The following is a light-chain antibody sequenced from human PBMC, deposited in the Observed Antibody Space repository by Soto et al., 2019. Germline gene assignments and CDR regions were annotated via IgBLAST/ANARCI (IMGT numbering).Light chain of an antibody. CDR3: QQYNNWWT. Sequence: EIVMTQSPATLSVSPGERATLSCRASQSVNNNFAWYQQKPGQAPRLLIYGASTRATGIPARFSGSVSGSDFTLTISSLQSEDFAIYYCQQYNNWWTFGQGTKVEIK. CDR2: GAS. J-gene: IGKJ1*01. V-gene: IGKV3-15*01. CDR1: QSVNNN.